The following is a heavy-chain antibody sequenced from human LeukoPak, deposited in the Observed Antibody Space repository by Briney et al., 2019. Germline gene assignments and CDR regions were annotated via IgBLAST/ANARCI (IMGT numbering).Heavy chain of an antibody. V-gene: IGHV4-4*07. J-gene: IGHJ4*02. CDR2: ISASGNT. Sequence: SETLSLTCTVSGGSISNYYWSWIRRPAGKGLEWIGRISASGNTNYNPSLKSRVTMSLDTSMNLFALKLSSVTAADTAVYYCARQGVATAIDYWGQGTLVTVSS. CDR1: GGSISNYY. CDR3: ARQGVATAIDY. D-gene: IGHD2-21*02.